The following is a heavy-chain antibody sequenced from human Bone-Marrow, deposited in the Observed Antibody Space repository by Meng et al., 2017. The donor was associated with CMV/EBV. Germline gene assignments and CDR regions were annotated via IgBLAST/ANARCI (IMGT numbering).Heavy chain of an antibody. J-gene: IGHJ6*02. D-gene: IGHD5-24*01. CDR1: GFTFDDYA. CDR2: ISWNSGSI. V-gene: IGHV3-9*03. Sequence: SLKISCAASGFTFDDYAMHWVRQAPGKGLEWVSGISWNSGSIGYADSVKGRFTISRDNAKNSLYLQMNSLRAEDMALYYRAKDGGWLQFTHGMDVWGQGNTVTVSS. CDR3: AKDGGWLQFTHGMDV.